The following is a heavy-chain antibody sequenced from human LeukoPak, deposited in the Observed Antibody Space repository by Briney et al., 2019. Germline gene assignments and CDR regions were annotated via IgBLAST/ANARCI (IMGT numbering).Heavy chain of an antibody. D-gene: IGHD3-22*01. J-gene: IGHJ6*03. CDR3: ARDRPMIVVESSLPMDV. V-gene: IGHV4-38-2*02. CDR2: IYHSGST. CDR1: GYSISSGYY. Sequence: SETLSLTCTVSGYSISSGYYWGWIRQPPGKRLEWIGSIYHSGSTYYNPSLKSRVTISVDTSKNQFSLKLSSVTAADTAVYYCARDRPMIVVESSLPMDVWGKGTTVTVSS.